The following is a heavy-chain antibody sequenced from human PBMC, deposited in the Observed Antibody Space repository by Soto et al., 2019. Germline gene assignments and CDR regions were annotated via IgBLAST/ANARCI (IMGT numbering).Heavy chain of an antibody. CDR1: CGSFSGYY. J-gene: IGHJ4*02. V-gene: IGHV4-34*01. D-gene: IGHD6-19*01. CDR2: INHSGST. CDR3: ARGRQWLVRKMGYEY. Sequence: SETLSLTCSFYCGSFSGYYWSLILKPPGKWLEWIGEINHSGSTNYNPSLKSRVTISVDTSKNQFSLKLSSVTAADTAVYYCARGRQWLVRKMGYEYWGQGTLVTVSS.